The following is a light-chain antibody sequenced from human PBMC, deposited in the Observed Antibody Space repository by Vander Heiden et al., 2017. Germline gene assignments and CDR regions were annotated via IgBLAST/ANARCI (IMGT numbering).Light chain of an antibody. CDR3: AAWDYSLSGL. Sequence: QSVLTQPPSASGTPGPRVTISCSGSSSNIGSNYVYWYQQLPGTAPKLLIYRNNQRPSGVPDRFSASKSGTSASPAIRGLRAEDDADYYCAAWDYSLSGLFGGGTKLTVL. CDR2: RNN. V-gene: IGLV1-47*01. J-gene: IGLJ3*02. CDR1: SSNIGSNY.